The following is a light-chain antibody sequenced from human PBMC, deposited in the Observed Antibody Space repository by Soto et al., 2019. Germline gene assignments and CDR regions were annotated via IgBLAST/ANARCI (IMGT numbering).Light chain of an antibody. CDR3: QHRADWPRGS. Sequence: EIVLTQSPDTLSLSPGDTATLSCRASQSVASYLAWYQQKPGQPPRLLMYHASNRATGIPARFSGSGSGTHCTLTISRLEPDDFAVYDCQHRADWPRGSFGKGTKREIK. CDR1: QSVASY. V-gene: IGKV3-11*01. J-gene: IGKJ2*01. CDR2: HAS.